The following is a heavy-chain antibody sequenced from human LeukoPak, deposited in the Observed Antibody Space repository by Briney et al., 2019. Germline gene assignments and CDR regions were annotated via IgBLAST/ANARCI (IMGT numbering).Heavy chain of an antibody. D-gene: IGHD6-6*01. CDR1: GGTFSSYA. J-gene: IGHJ6*03. CDR3: ARLPQYSSSYYYYYMDV. Sequence: ASVKVSCKASGGTFSSYAISWVRQAPGQGLEWMGGIIPIFGTANYAQKFQGRVTITTDESTSTAYMELSSLRSEDTAVYYCARLPQYSSSYYYYYMDVWGKGTTVTVSS. V-gene: IGHV1-69*05. CDR2: IIPIFGTA.